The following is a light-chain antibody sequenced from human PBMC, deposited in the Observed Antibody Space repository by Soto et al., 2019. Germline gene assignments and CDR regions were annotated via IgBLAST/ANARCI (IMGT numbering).Light chain of an antibody. V-gene: IGKV1-33*01. J-gene: IGKJ4*01. CDR1: QDINNY. Sequence: DIQITQSPSSLSASVGDRVTITCQASQDINNYLIWYQQKPGKAPQLLIYDASNLETGVPSRFSGSGSGTAFTFTISGLQPEDIATYYCQQYNYLPLTFGGGTKVDNK. CDR3: QQYNYLPLT. CDR2: DAS.